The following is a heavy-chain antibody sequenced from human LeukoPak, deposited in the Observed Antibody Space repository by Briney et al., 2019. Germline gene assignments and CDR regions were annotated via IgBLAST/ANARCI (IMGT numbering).Heavy chain of an antibody. J-gene: IGHJ2*01. D-gene: IGHD4-23*01. Sequence: PSETLSLTCTVSGGPISSFYWSWIRQPPGKGLEWIGYIYYRGNTQYNPSLKSRVTISVDTSKNQFSLRLTSVTAADTAVYYCARDLDYGGSSIWYFDLWGRGTLVTVSS. CDR1: GGPISSFY. CDR3: ARDLDYGGSSIWYFDL. V-gene: IGHV4-59*01. CDR2: IYYRGNT.